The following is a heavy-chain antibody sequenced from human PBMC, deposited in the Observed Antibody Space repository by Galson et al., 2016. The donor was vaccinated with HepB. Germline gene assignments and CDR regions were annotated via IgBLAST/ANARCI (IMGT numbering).Heavy chain of an antibody. CDR2: ILSNDEK. D-gene: IGHD3-3*01. J-gene: IGHJ6*04. CDR3: ARIWRNAPHGMDV. Sequence: PALVKPTQTLTLTCTVSGFSLSDAEMGVSWIRQPPGKALEWLAHILSNDEKAYSSSLKSSLTISKDTSKSQVVLTMTNMDPVDTATYYCARIWRNAPHGMDVWGKGTTVTVSS. V-gene: IGHV2-26*01. CDR1: GFSLSDAEMG.